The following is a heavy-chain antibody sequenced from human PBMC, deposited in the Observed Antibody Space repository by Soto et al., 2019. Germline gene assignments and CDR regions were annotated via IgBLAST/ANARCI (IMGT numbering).Heavy chain of an antibody. J-gene: IGHJ6*02. V-gene: IGHV5-51*01. D-gene: IGHD6-6*01. CDR3: ARTRSFTLGFYYDGMDV. CDR1: GYSFPSYW. CDR2: IYPGDSDT. Sequence: GXSLKISCQGSGYSFPSYWIGWGRQMPGKHLEWMGIIYPGDSDTRYSPSFQGQVTISADKSLRTAYLQWTSLKASDTALYYCARTRSFTLGFYYDGMDVWGQGTTVTVSS.